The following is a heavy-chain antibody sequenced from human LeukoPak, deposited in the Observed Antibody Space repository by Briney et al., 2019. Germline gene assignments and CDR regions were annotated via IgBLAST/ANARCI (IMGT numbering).Heavy chain of an antibody. Sequence: ASVKVSCKASGYTFTSYAMNWVRQAPGQGLEWMGWINTNTGNPTYAQGFTGRFAFSLDTSVSTAYLQISSLKAEDTAVYYCAREAVLLWFGERLAGKNYFDYWGQGTLVTVSS. CDR2: INTNTGNP. CDR3: AREAVLLWFGERLAGKNYFDY. CDR1: GYTFTSYA. D-gene: IGHD3-10*01. J-gene: IGHJ4*02. V-gene: IGHV7-4-1*02.